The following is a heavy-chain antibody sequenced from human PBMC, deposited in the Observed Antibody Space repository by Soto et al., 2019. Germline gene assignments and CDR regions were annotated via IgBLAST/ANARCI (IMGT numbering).Heavy chain of an antibody. CDR1: GYTFTSYA. Sequence: ASVKVSCKASGYTFTSYAMHWVRQAPGQRFEWMGWINAGNGNTKYSQKFQGRVTITRDTSASTAYMELSSLRSEDTAVYYCARGPTYYYDSSGYYPDYWGQGTLVTVSS. CDR2: INAGNGNT. D-gene: IGHD3-22*01. V-gene: IGHV1-3*01. CDR3: ARGPTYYYDSSGYYPDY. J-gene: IGHJ4*02.